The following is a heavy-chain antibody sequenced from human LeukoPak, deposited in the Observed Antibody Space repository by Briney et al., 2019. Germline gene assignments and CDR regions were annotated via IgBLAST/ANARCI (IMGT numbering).Heavy chain of an antibody. D-gene: IGHD3-10*01. CDR2: INPNSGGT. Sequence: ASVKVSCKASGYTFTGYYMHWVRQAPGQGLEWMGRINPNSGGTNYAQKFQGRVTMTGDTSISTAYMELSRLRSDDTAVYYCASSAGFGSGSYMRLFDYWGQGTLVTVSS. CDR1: GYTFTGYY. CDR3: ASSAGFGSGSYMRLFDY. J-gene: IGHJ4*02. V-gene: IGHV1-2*06.